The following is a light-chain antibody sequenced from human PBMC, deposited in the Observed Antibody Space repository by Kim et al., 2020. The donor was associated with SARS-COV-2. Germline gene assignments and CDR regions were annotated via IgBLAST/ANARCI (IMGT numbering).Light chain of an antibody. CDR3: SSYTSSSTWV. J-gene: IGLJ3*02. Sequence: GRSIPSSCTGTSSDVGGYNYVSWYQQHPGKAPKLRFYEVSKRPSGVSNRFSGSKSGNTASLTISGLQAEDEADYYCSSYTSSSTWVFGGGTQMTVL. V-gene: IGLV2-14*01. CDR1: SSDVGGYNY. CDR2: EVS.